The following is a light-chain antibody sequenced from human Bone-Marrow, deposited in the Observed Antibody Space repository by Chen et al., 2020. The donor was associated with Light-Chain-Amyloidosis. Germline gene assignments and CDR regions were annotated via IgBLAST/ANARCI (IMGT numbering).Light chain of an antibody. CDR1: SSDFGGDNH. J-gene: IGLJ1*01. Sequence: QSALTQPASGSGFPGQSITISCPGTSSDFGGDNHGSWLQQHPDKAPKLMIYEVTNRPSWVPDRFSGSKSDNTASLTISGLQTEDEADYFCSSYTITNTLVFGSGTRVTVL. V-gene: IGLV2-14*01. CDR3: SSYTITNTLV. CDR2: EVT.